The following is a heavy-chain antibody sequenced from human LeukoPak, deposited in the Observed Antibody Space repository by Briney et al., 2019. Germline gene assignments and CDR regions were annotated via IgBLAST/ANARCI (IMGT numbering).Heavy chain of an antibody. J-gene: IGHJ5*02. V-gene: IGHV1-69*13. Sequence: SVTVSCKASGGTFSSYAISWVRQAPGQGLEWMGGIIPIFGTANYAQKFQGRVTITADESTSTAYMELSSLRSEDTAVYYCALLVGARLVWFDPWGQGTLVTVSS. CDR1: GGTFSSYA. D-gene: IGHD1-26*01. CDR3: ALLVGARLVWFDP. CDR2: IIPIFGTA.